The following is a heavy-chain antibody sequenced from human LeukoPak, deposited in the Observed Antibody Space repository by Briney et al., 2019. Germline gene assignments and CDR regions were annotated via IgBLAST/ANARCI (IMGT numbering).Heavy chain of an antibody. CDR3: ARGRYYYGSSGYYSYNWFDP. CDR2: IYPSGTT. Sequence: PSETLSLTCTVPGGSISSYYWSWIRQPAGKGLEWIGRIYPSGTTNYNPSLQSRVTMSVDTSKNKFSLKLSTVTAADTAVYYCARGRYYYGSSGYYSYNWFDPWGQGTLVTVSS. J-gene: IGHJ5*02. V-gene: IGHV4-4*07. D-gene: IGHD3-22*01. CDR1: GGSISSYY.